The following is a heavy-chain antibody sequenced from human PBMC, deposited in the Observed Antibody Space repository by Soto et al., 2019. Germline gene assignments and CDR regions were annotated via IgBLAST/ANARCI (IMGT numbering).Heavy chain of an antibody. Sequence: PSETMSHRCTVSDGYIGGLSCCWIRKSQPPGKGLERIGSIYYSGSTYYNPSLKSRVTISADTSKNQFSLKLSSVTAADTAVYYCARHGGSYGYRTYYYYYMDVWGKGTTVTVSS. V-gene: IGHV4-39*01. CDR2: IYYSGST. CDR1: DGYIGGLSCC. CDR3: ARHGGSYGYRTYYYYYMDV. J-gene: IGHJ6*03. D-gene: IGHD5-18*01.